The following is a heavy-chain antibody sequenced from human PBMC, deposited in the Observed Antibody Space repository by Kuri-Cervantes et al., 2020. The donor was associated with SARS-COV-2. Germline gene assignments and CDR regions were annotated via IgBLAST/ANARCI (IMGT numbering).Heavy chain of an antibody. CDR2: IDWDDDK. D-gene: IGHD6-19*01. CDR3: AREAVAGPSFDY. J-gene: IGHJ4*02. Sequence: SGPTLEKPTQTLTLTCTFSGFSLSTSGVCVSWVRQPPGKALEWLARIDWDDDKYYSTSLKTRLTISKDTSKNQVVLTMTNMDPVDTATYYCAREAVAGPSFDYWGQGTLVTVSS. V-gene: IGHV2-70*11. CDR1: GFSLSTSGVC.